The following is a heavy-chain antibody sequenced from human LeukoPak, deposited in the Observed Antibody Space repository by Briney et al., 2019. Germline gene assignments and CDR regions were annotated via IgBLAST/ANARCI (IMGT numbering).Heavy chain of an antibody. CDR2: MNPNSGNT. V-gene: IGHV1-8*01. CDR1: GYTFTSYD. Sequence: ASVKVSCKASGYTFTSYDINWVRQATGQGLEWMGWMNPNSGNTGYAQKFQGRVTMTRNTSISTAYMELSSLRSEDTAVYYCAKSASIAARYYFDYWGQGTLVTVSS. D-gene: IGHD6-6*01. CDR3: AKSASIAARYYFDY. J-gene: IGHJ4*02.